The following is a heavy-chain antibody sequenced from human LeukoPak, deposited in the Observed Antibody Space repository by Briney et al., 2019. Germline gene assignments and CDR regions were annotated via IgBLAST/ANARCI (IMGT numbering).Heavy chain of an antibody. Sequence: SSVKVSCKASGGTFSSYAISWVRQAPGQGLEWMGGIIPIFGTANYAQKFQGRVTITTDESTSTAYMELSSLRSEDTAVYYCARVRTVVVPAADNFDYWGQGTLVTVSS. J-gene: IGHJ4*02. CDR2: IIPIFGTA. CDR3: ARVRTVVVPAADNFDY. V-gene: IGHV1-69*05. CDR1: GGTFSSYA. D-gene: IGHD2-2*01.